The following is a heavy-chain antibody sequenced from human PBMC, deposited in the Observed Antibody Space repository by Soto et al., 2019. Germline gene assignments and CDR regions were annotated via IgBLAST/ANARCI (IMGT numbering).Heavy chain of an antibody. D-gene: IGHD3-10*01. V-gene: IGHV1-18*01. J-gene: IGHJ4*02. Sequence: QVQLVQSGAEVKKPGASVKVSCKASGYTCTSYGISWVRQAPGQGLERMGWISAYNGNTNYAQKLQGRVTMITDTSTNTAYMELRSLRSDDTAVYYCAGDRRQGFRGGEVDHWCQGTLVTVSS. CDR2: ISAYNGNT. CDR3: AGDRRQGFRGGEVDH. CDR1: GYTCTSYG.